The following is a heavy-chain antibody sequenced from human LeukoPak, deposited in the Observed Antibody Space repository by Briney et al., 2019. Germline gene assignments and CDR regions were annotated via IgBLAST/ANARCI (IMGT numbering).Heavy chain of an antibody. V-gene: IGHV4-59*01. CDR2: IYYSGST. Sequence: SETLSLTCTVSGGSFSSYYWNWIRQPPGKGLEWMGYIYYSGSTNCNPSLKSRVTISVDPSKNQFSLKLSSVTAADTAVYYCARVDCSGGSCYSFDYWGQGTLVTVSP. CDR1: GGSFSSYY. D-gene: IGHD2-15*01. J-gene: IGHJ4*02. CDR3: ARVDCSGGSCYSFDY.